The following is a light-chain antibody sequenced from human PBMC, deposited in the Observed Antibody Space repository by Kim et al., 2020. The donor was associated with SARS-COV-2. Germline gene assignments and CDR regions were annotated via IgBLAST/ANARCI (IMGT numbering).Light chain of an antibody. CDR3: GTWDDSLNGWV. CDR1: RSNIDSNG. CDR2: SFN. V-gene: IGLV1-44*01. J-gene: IGLJ3*02. Sequence: GQSVTISCSGSRSNIDSNGVNWYQHVPGTAPQLLIHSFNQRPSGVPGRFSGSKSDTSASLTISGLQAEDEADYYCGTWDDSLNGWVFGGGTQLTVL.